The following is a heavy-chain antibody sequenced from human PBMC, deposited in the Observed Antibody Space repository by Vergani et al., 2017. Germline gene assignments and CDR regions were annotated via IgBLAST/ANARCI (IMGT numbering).Heavy chain of an antibody. V-gene: IGHV4-59*12. Sequence: QVQLQESGPGLVKPSETLSLTCTVSGGSISSYYWSWIRQPPGKGLEWIGYIYYSGSTNYNPSLKSRVTIAVDTSKNQFSLKLSPVTAADTAVYYCARDRPPTVTTFYYYGMDVWGQGTTVTVSS. D-gene: IGHD4-17*01. CDR3: ARDRPPTVTTFYYYGMDV. CDR2: IYYSGST. CDR1: GGSISSYY. J-gene: IGHJ6*02.